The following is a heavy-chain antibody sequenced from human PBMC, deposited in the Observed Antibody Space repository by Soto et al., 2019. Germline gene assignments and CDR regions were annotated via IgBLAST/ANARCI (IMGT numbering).Heavy chain of an antibody. J-gene: IGHJ4*02. D-gene: IGHD4-17*01. CDR3: ARHTVTIRAGFDY. CDR2: THYSGNT. CDR1: GGSISTYY. Sequence: QVQLQESGPGLVKPSETLSLTCTVSGGSISTYYWDWIRQPPGKELEWIGYTHYSGNTNYHPSLKSRVPISLDTSRNQSSLELSSVTAAATAIYYCARHTVTIRAGFDYWGQGALVTVSS. V-gene: IGHV4-59*01.